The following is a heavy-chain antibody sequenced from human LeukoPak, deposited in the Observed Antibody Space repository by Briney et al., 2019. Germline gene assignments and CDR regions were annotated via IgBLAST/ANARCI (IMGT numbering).Heavy chain of an antibody. J-gene: IGHJ5*02. D-gene: IGHD3-9*01. Sequence: ASVKVSCKASGYTFTSYGISWVRQTPGQGLEWMGWTSTYNGSTNYAQKFQGRVTMSTDTSTSTAYMELRSLRFDDTAIYYCAKDWHILTGRNCFDPWGQGTLVTVSS. CDR3: AKDWHILTGRNCFDP. CDR1: GYTFTSYG. CDR2: TSTYNGST. V-gene: IGHV1-18*01.